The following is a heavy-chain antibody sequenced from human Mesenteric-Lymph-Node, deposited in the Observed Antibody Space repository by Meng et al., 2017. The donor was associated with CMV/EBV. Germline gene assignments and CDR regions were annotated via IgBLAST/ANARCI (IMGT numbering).Heavy chain of an antibody. CDR3: ARDRTTVTTESYYYYGMDV. CDR2: ISSSGSTI. D-gene: IGHD4-11*01. Sequence: GESLKISCAASGFTFSSYEMNWVRQAPGKGLEWVSYISSSGSTIYYADSVKGRFTISRDNAKNSLYLQMNSLRAEDTVVYYCARDRTTVTTESYYYYGMDVWGQGTTVTVSS. V-gene: IGHV3-48*03. J-gene: IGHJ6*02. CDR1: GFTFSSYE.